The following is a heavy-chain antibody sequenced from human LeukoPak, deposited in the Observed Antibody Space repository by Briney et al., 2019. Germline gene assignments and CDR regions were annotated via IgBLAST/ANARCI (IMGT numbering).Heavy chain of an antibody. CDR1: GFTFSSYA. Sequence: GSLRLSCAASGFTFSSYAMSWVRQAPGKGLEWVSAISGSGGSTYYADSVKGRFTISRDNSKNTLYLQMNSLRAEDTAVYYCATLLLWFGESDYWGQGTLVTVSS. CDR2: ISGSGGST. V-gene: IGHV3-23*01. D-gene: IGHD3-10*01. J-gene: IGHJ4*02. CDR3: ATLLLWFGESDY.